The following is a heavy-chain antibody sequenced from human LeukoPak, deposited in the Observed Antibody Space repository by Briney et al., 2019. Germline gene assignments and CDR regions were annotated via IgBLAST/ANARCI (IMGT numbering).Heavy chain of an antibody. V-gene: IGHV1-2*02. D-gene: IGHD3-3*01. J-gene: IGHJ6*02. CDR1: GYIFTDYY. CDR2: INPNSGDT. CDR3: ARGGYDFVYYYYGMDV. Sequence: GASVKVSCKASGYIFTDYYMHWVRQAPGQGLEWLGWINPNSGDTNYAQKFQGRVTMTRDTSISTAYMELSRLRSDDTAVYYCARGGYDFVYYYYGMDVWGQGTTVTVSS.